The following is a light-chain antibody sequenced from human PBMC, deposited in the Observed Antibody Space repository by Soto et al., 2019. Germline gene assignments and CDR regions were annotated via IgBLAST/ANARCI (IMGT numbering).Light chain of an antibody. Sequence: DIQMTQSPSSLSASVGDRVTITCRASQGISNYLAWYQHKPGKVPELLISGASTLQSGVPSRFSGSGSGTAFTLTISNLQPEDVATYYCQKYSGPPYTFGRGTTLEIK. V-gene: IGKV1-27*01. CDR2: GAS. CDR3: QKYSGPPYT. CDR1: QGISNY. J-gene: IGKJ2*01.